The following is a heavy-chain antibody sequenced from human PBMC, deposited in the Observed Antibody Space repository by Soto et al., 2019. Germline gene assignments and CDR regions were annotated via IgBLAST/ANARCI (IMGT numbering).Heavy chain of an antibody. J-gene: IGHJ5*02. CDR2: ISSLSGNT. V-gene: IGHV1-18*04. Sequence: QVHLVQSETEVKEPGASVTVSCKTSHATFTGYTINWVRQAPGQGLEWLGWISSLSGNTYYARDFQGRLTMTTNTSATTAYMELRSLRSDDTAVYFCARGTVTSGRWFGPWGQGNLVTVSS. CDR1: HATFTGYT. D-gene: IGHD4-17*01. CDR3: ARGTVTSGRWFGP.